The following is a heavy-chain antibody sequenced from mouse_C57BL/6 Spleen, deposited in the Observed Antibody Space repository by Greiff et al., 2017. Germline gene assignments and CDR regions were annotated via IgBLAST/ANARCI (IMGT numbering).Heavy chain of an antibody. CDR3: AREVYYYGSSGYFDV. CDR2: INPNNGGT. D-gene: IGHD1-1*01. Sequence: EVQLQQSGPELVKPGASVKISCKASGYTFTDYYMNWVKQSHGKSLEWIGDINPNNGGTSYNQKFKGKATLTVDKSSSTAYMELRSLTSEDSAVYYCAREVYYYGSSGYFDVWGTGTTVTVSS. V-gene: IGHV1-26*01. CDR1: GYTFTDYY. J-gene: IGHJ1*03.